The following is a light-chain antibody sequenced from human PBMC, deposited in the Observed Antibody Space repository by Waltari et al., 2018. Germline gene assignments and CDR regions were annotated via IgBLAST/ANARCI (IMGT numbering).Light chain of an antibody. V-gene: IGLV1-40*01. CDR1: TSNVGATYG. J-gene: IGLJ3*02. Sequence: QSVLTQPPSVSGAPGQRVTISCTGSTSNVGATYGVYWYQQLPGEVPKLLIQDDSSRPSGVPDRVSGSKSGTSAYLAITGLQAEDEADYYVQSYDGSLTGWVFGGGTNLAVL. CDR3: QSYDGSLTGWV. CDR2: DDS.